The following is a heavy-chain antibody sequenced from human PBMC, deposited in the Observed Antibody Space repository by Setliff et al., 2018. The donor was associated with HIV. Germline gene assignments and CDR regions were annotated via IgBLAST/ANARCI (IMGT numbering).Heavy chain of an antibody. J-gene: IGHJ4*02. D-gene: IGHD3-3*01. CDR3: ARGGSRITIFGVVIPPDY. CDR2: INHSGST. CDR1: GGSFSGYY. Sequence: PSETLSLTCAVYGGSFSGYYWSWIRQPPGKGLEWIGEINHSGSTNYNPSLKSRVTISVDTSKNQFSLKLSSVTAEDTAVYYCARGGSRITIFGVVIPPDYWGQGTLVTVSS. V-gene: IGHV4-34*01.